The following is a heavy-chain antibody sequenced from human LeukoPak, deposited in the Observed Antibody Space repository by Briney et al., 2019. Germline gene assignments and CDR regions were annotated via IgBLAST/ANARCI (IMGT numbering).Heavy chain of an antibody. Sequence: PGGSLRLSCAASGFTFSSYEMNWVRQAPGKGLEWVSYISSSGSTIYYADSVKGRFTISRDNAKNSLYLQMNSLRAEDTAVYYCARDHPLLRAFDYWGQGTLVTVSS. CDR3: ARDHPLLRAFDY. D-gene: IGHD3-9*01. J-gene: IGHJ4*02. CDR2: ISSSGSTI. CDR1: GFTFSSYE. V-gene: IGHV3-48*03.